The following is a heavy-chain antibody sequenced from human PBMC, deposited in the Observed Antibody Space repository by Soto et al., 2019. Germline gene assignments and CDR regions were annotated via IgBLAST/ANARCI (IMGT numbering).Heavy chain of an antibody. CDR3: AKPALGGYCSGGSCGPSYYYYYMDV. CDR2: ISGSGGST. J-gene: IGHJ6*03. CDR1: GFTFSSYA. Sequence: GGSLRLSCAASGFTFSSYAMSWVRQAPGKGLEWVSAISGSGGSTYYADSVKGRFTISRDNSKNTLYLQMNSLRAEDTAVYYCAKPALGGYCSGGSCGPSYYYYYMDVWGKGTTVTVSS. D-gene: IGHD2-15*01. V-gene: IGHV3-23*01.